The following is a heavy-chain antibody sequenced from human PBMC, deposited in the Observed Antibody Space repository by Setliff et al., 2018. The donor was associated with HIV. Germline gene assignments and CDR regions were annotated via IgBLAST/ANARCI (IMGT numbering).Heavy chain of an antibody. Sequence: PSETLSLTCAVYGGSFSAYHWSWIRQTPGKGLEWLGEINHSGSTAYNLALESRASMSIDTSKNQFSLKLTSVTAADTAIYYCARGRDYTGSWFRPFYLDFWGHGNLVTVS. CDR2: INHSGST. D-gene: IGHD3-3*01. CDR1: GGSFSAYH. CDR3: ARGRDYTGSWFRPFYLDF. V-gene: IGHV4-34*01. J-gene: IGHJ4*01.